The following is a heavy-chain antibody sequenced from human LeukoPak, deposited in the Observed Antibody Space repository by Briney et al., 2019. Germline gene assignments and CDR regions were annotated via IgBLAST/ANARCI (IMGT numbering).Heavy chain of an antibody. V-gene: IGHV4-59*11. CDR1: GGSISNHY. CDR2: IYYSGST. J-gene: IGHJ4*02. D-gene: IGHD6-19*01. Sequence: SETLSLTCTVSGGSISNHYWSWIRQPPGKGLEWIGYIYYSGSTNYNPSLKSRVTISVDTSKNQFSLKLSSVTAADTAVYYRASSALLSRGWDYWGQGTLVTVSS. CDR3: ASSALLSRGWDY.